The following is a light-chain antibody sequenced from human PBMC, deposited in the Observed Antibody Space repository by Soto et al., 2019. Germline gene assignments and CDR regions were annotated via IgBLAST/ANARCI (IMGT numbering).Light chain of an antibody. Sequence: DIQMTQSPSTLSASVGDRVTITFRASQSINNWLAWYQQKPGKAPKFLIYDASNLESGVPSRFSGSGSGTDFTLTISSLQPEDFATYYCQQSYSTPRTFGQGTKVDIK. J-gene: IGKJ1*01. CDR3: QQSYSTPRT. CDR1: QSINNW. CDR2: DAS. V-gene: IGKV1-39*01.